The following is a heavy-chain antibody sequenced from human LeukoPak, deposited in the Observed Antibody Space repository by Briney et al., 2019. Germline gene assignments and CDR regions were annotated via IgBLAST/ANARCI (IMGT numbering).Heavy chain of an antibody. Sequence: GGSLRLSCAASGFTFSFYSMNWVRQAPGKGLEWLSSISGTTTYIYYADSVKGRFTISRDNAKNSLFLEMGSLRAEDTAVYYCARDGGSVGTTAVSFDYWGQGTLVTVSS. CDR2: ISGTTTYI. V-gene: IGHV3-21*01. D-gene: IGHD1-26*01. J-gene: IGHJ4*02. CDR3: ARDGGSVGTTAVSFDY. CDR1: GFTFSFYS.